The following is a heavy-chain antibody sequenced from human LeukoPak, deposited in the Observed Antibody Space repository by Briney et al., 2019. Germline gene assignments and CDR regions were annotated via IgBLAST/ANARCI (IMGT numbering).Heavy chain of an antibody. J-gene: IGHJ6*02. CDR2: TNPSGGST. Sequence: ASVKVSCKASGYTFTKYYMHWVRQAPGQGLEWMGITNPSGGSTTYAQKIQGRVTMTRDTSTSTVYMELSSLRSEDTAVYYCASRMEAPGLDYYGMDVWGQGTTVTVSS. CDR1: GYTFTKYY. CDR3: ASRMEAPGLDYYGMDV. V-gene: IGHV1-46*01. D-gene: IGHD1-1*01.